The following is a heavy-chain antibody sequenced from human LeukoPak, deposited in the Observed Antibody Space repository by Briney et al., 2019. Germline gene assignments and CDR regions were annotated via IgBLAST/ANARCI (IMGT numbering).Heavy chain of an antibody. Sequence: GGSLRLSCAASGFTFNNYGMHWVRQAPGKGLEWVAVISYDGRNIHYPDSVKGRFTIPRDISTDTLWLQMDSLRTEDTAVYYCAKGPLRGTAAAIDYWGQGTLVTVSS. CDR2: ISYDGRNI. D-gene: IGHD2-2*01. V-gene: IGHV3-30*18. J-gene: IGHJ4*02. CDR1: GFTFNNYG. CDR3: AKGPLRGTAAAIDY.